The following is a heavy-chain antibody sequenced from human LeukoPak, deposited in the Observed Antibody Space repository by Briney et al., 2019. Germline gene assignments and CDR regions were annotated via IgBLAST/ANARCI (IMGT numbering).Heavy chain of an antibody. CDR2: INAGNGNT. V-gene: IGHV1-3*01. Sequence: GASVKVSCKASGYTFTSYAMHWVRQAPGQRLEWMGWINAGNGNTKYSQKFQGRVTITRDTSASTAYMELSSLRSEDTAVYYCARGVPYSGSSNWFDPWGQGTLVTVSS. CDR1: GYTFTSYA. J-gene: IGHJ5*02. D-gene: IGHD1-26*01. CDR3: ARGVPYSGSSNWFDP.